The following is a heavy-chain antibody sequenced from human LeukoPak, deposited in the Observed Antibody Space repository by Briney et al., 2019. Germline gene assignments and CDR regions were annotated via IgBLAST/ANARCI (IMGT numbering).Heavy chain of an antibody. CDR3: ANFEGSSQAFHL. Sequence: ASVKASCKASGYTFTSYAMHWVRQAPGQRLEWMGWINAGNGNTKYSQKFQGRVTITRDTSASTAYMELSSLRTEDTALYYCANFEGSSQAFHLWGQGTLVTVSS. CDR1: GYTFTSYA. J-gene: IGHJ3*01. CDR2: INAGNGNT. D-gene: IGHD3-9*01. V-gene: IGHV1-3*01.